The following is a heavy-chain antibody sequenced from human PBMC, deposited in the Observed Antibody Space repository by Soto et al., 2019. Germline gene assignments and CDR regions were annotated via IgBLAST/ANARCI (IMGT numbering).Heavy chain of an antibody. D-gene: IGHD1-26*01. J-gene: IGHJ6*02. CDR3: ARLNSGSRTAYYYGMDV. CDR2: ICSSSSTI. V-gene: IGHV3-48*02. CDR1: GFTFSSYS. Sequence: EVQLVESGGGLVQPGGSLRLSCAASGFTFSSYSMNWVRQAPGKGLEWVSYICSSSSTIYYAASVKGRFTISRDNAKNSLYLQRNSLRDEDTAVYYCARLNSGSRTAYYYGMDVWGQGTTVTVSS.